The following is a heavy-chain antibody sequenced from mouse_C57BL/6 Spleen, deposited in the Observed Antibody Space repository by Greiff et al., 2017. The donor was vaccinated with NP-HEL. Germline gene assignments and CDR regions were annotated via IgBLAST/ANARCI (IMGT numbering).Heavy chain of an antibody. CDR2: INPNNGGT. V-gene: IGHV1-18*01. CDR3: ASGSSGYGVPWFAY. J-gene: IGHJ3*01. CDR1: GYTFTDYN. Sequence: EVQLQQSGPELVKPGASVKIPCKASGYTFTDYNMDWVKQSHGKSLEWIGDINPNNGGTIYNQKFKGKATLTVDKSSSTAYMELRSLTSEDTAVYYCASGSSGYGVPWFAYWGQGTLVTVSA. D-gene: IGHD3-2*02.